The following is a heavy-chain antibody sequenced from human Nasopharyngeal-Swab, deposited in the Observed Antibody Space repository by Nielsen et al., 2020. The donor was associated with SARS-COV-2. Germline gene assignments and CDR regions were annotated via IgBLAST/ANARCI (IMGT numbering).Heavy chain of an antibody. CDR2: INHSGST. J-gene: IGHJ5*02. D-gene: IGHD3-10*01. CDR3: ARGLYYYGSGRAVP. CDR1: GGSFSGYY. Sequence: ESLKISCAVYGGSFSGYYWSWIRQPPGKGLEWIGEINHSGSTNYNPSLKSRVTISVDTSKNQFSPKLSSVTAADTAVYYCARGLYYYGSGRAVPWGQGTLVTVSS. V-gene: IGHV4-34*01.